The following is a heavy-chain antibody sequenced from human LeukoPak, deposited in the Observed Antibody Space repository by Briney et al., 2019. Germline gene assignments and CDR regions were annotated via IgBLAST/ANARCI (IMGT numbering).Heavy chain of an antibody. J-gene: IGHJ4*02. CDR3: ARVRRDSYGYCY. CDR1: GGTFSSYA. CDR2: IIPMFGTA. D-gene: IGHD5-18*01. Sequence: ASVKVSCKASGGTFSSYAISWVRQAPGRGLEWMGGIIPMFGTAKYSQKFQGRVTITRDTSASTAYMELSSLRSEDTAVYYCARVRRDSYGYCYWGQGTLVTVSS. V-gene: IGHV1-69*05.